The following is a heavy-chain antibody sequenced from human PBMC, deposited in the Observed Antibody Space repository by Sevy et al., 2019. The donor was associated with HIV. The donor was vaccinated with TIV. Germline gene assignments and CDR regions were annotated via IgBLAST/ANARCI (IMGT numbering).Heavy chain of an antibody. CDR2: ISRYNT. D-gene: IGHD2-2*02. CDR1: GYTFNNYG. V-gene: IGHV1-18*01. CDR3: ARDPQGYTYYYYGMDV. Sequence: ASVKVSCKASGYTFNNYGLSWVRQAPGQGLEWMGWISRYNTNYAQNLQGRVTMTTDTSTSTAYMELRSLRSDDTAVYYCARDPQGYTYYYYGMDVWGQGTTVTVSS. J-gene: IGHJ6*02.